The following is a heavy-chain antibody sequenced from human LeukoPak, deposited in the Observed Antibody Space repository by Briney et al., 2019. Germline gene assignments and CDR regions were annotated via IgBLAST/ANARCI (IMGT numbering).Heavy chain of an antibody. CDR3: ARGSDSGSHYYYYYYMDV. V-gene: IGHV4-38-2*02. D-gene: IGHD1-26*01. CDR2: IYYSGST. CDR1: GYSISSGYY. J-gene: IGHJ6*03. Sequence: PSETLSLTCTVSGYSISSGYYWGWIRQPPGKGLEWIGSIYYSGSTYYNPSLKSRVTISVDTSKNQFSLKLSSVTAADTAVYYCARGSDSGSHYYYYYYMDVWGKGTTVTVSS.